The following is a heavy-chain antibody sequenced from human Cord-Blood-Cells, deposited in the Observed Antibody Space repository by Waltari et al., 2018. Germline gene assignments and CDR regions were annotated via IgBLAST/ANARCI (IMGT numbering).Heavy chain of an antibody. CDR1: GGSFSGYY. Sequence: QVQLQQWGAGLLKPSETLSLTCAVYGGSFSGYYWSWIRQPPGKGLEWIGEINHSGGTSYHPSLKSRVTISVDTPKSQFSLKLSSVTAADTAVYYCARCDSSGYKEAFDIWGQGTMVTVSS. D-gene: IGHD3-22*01. CDR2: INHSGGT. CDR3: ARCDSSGYKEAFDI. J-gene: IGHJ3*02. V-gene: IGHV4-34*01.